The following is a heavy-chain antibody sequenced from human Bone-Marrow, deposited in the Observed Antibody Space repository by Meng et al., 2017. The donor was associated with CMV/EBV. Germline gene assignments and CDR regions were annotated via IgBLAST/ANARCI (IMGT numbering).Heavy chain of an antibody. Sequence: SETLSLTCTVSGYSISSGYYWGWIRQPPGKGLEWIGEINHSGSTNYNPSLKSRVTISVDTSKNQFSLKLSSVTAADTAVYYCARGAAAGTNWFDPWGQGTLVTVSS. CDR2: INHSGST. J-gene: IGHJ5*02. CDR3: ARGAAAGTNWFDP. CDR1: GYSISSGYY. V-gene: IGHV4-38-2*02. D-gene: IGHD6-13*01.